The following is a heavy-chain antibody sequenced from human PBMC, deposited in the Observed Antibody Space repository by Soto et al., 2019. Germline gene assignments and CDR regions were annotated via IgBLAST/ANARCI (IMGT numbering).Heavy chain of an antibody. CDR2: IIPIFGTA. CDR3: ASTPHSRTLAAKYYYYYGMDV. V-gene: IGHV1-69*13. CDR1: GGTFSSYA. Sequence: SVKVSCKASGGTFSSYAISWVRQAPGQGLEWMGGIIPIFGTANYAQKFQGRVTITADESTSTACMELSSLRSEDTAVYYCASTPHSRTLAAKYYYYYGMDVWGQGTTVTVSS. J-gene: IGHJ6*02. D-gene: IGHD2-15*01.